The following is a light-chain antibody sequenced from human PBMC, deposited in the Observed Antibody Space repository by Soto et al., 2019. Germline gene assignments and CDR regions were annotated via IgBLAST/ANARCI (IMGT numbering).Light chain of an antibody. CDR3: SSYTTSAPYV. V-gene: IGLV2-14*01. J-gene: IGLJ1*01. Sequence: QSVLTQPASVSGSPGQSITISCTGTSSDVGAYNFVSWYQHHPGRAPKLIIYEVTIRPSGVSNRFSGSKSGNTASLTISGLQAEDEADYYCSSYTTSAPYVFGRGTKLTAL. CDR2: EVT. CDR1: SSDVGAYNF.